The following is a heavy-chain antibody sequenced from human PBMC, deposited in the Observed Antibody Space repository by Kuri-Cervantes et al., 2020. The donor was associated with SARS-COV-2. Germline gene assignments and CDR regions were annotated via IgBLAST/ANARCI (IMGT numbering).Heavy chain of an antibody. Sequence: GGSLRLSCAASGFSFSTYWMTWVRQAPGRGLEWVSSIGSRGDSTYYADSVRGRFTISRDNSKNTLYLQMNSLRADDTAVYYCAKNRRTVAAPFDYWGQGTLVTVSS. D-gene: IGHD4-23*01. V-gene: IGHV3-23*01. CDR1: GFSFSTYW. CDR3: AKNRRTVAAPFDY. J-gene: IGHJ4*02. CDR2: IGSRGDST.